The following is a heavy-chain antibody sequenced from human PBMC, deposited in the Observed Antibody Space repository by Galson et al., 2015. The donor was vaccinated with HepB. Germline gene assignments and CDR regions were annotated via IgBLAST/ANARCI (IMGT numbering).Heavy chain of an antibody. CDR3: ARGGMATIEDYFDY. J-gene: IGHJ4*02. CDR2: ISSSSTTI. D-gene: IGHD5-24*01. V-gene: IGHV3-48*04. Sequence: SLRLSCAASTFIFSTYSMNWVRQAPGKGLEWLSYISSSSTTIYYADSVKGRFTISRDNAKNSLYLQMNSLRAEDTAVYYCARGGMATIEDYFDYWGQGTLVTVSS. CDR1: TFIFSTYS.